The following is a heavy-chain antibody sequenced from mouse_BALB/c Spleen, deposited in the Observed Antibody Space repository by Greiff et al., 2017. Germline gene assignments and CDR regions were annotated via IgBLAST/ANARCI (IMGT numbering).Heavy chain of an antibody. CDR3: ARWDDYDPFDY. Sequence: EVKLEESGPGLVKPSQSLSLTCSVTGYSITSGYYWNWIRQFPGNKLEWMGYISYDGSNNYNPSLKNRISITRDTSKNQFFLKLNSVTTEDTATYYCARWDDYDPFDYWGQGTTLTVSS. J-gene: IGHJ2*01. D-gene: IGHD2-4*01. V-gene: IGHV3-6*02. CDR2: ISYDGSN. CDR1: GYSITSGYY.